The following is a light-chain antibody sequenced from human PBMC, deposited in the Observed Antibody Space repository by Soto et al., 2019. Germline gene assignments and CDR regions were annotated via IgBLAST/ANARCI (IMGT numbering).Light chain of an antibody. CDR1: QSVSSSY. V-gene: IGKV3-20*01. J-gene: IGKJ3*01. Sequence: EIVLTQSPVTLSLSPGERATLSCRASQSVSSSYLAWYQQKPGQAPRLLIYGASSRATGIPGRFSGSGSGTDFTLTINRLEPEDFALYYCQQYGRSPSFGPGTKVDIK. CDR3: QQYGRSPS. CDR2: GAS.